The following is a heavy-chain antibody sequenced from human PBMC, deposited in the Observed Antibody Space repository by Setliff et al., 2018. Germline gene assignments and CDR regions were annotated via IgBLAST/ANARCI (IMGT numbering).Heavy chain of an antibody. J-gene: IGHJ4*02. Sequence: ASVKVSCKASGYTFTSYGISWVRQAPGQGLEWMGWISAYNGNTNYAQKLQGRVTMTTDTSTSTAYMELRSLRSDDTAVYYRARDPHPGSIAAAGSGYWGQGTLVTVSS. V-gene: IGHV1-18*01. CDR2: ISAYNGNT. CDR1: GYTFTSYG. D-gene: IGHD6-13*01. CDR3: ARDPHPGSIAAAGSGY.